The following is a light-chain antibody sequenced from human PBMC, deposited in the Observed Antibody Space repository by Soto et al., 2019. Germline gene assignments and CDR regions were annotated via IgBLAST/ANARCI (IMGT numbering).Light chain of an antibody. V-gene: IGKV3-20*01. CDR2: DAS. CDR3: HQYGTSPQT. CDR1: ESVSSN. Sequence: EIVMTQSPVTLSMSPGERATLSCRAGESVSSNLAWYQQKPGQAPRLLIYDASRRDIGVPDRFIGSGSATDFTLTISGLEPEDFAVYFCHQYGTSPQTFGQGTKVDI. J-gene: IGKJ1*01.